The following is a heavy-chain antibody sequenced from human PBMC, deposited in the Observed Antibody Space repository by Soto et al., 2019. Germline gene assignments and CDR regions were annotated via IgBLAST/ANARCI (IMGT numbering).Heavy chain of an antibody. D-gene: IGHD2-2*01. V-gene: IGHV2-5*02. CDR1: GFSLSTSGVG. J-gene: IGHJ5*02. CDR3: AHRRVGYGISTSCRRRLYNWFDP. Sequence: QITLKESGPTLVKPTQTLTLTCTFSGFSLSTSGVGVGCIRQPPGTALEWLALIYWADDKRYSPSLKSRLTITKDTSKNPVVLTMTIRDPVATATYYCAHRRVGYGISTSCRRRLYNWFDPWGQGTLVTVSS. CDR2: IYWADDK.